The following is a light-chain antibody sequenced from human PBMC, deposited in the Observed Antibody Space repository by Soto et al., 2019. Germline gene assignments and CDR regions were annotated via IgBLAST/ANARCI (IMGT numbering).Light chain of an antibody. CDR2: IAS. V-gene: IGKV1-12*01. CDR1: QDINSW. J-gene: IGKJ4*01. Sequence: DIQMTQSTSSVSASVGDRVTITCRASQDINSWLTWYQQKPGKAPKVLIYIASRLQPGVPSRFSGRGSGTDFSLTISYLQPEDFAPYFCQQSKSFPLTSAGGTKVDIK. CDR3: QQSKSFPLT.